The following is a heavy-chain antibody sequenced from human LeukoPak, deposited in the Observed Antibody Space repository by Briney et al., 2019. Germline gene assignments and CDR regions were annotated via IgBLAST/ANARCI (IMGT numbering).Heavy chain of an antibody. V-gene: IGHV3-20*04. D-gene: IGHD3-10*02. CDR1: GFTFDDYS. J-gene: IGHJ6*04. CDR3: AELGITMIGGV. Sequence: GGSLRLSCAASGFTFDDYSMTWVRQAPGKGLEWVSGINWNGGSTGYADSVKGRFTISRDNAKNSLYLQMNSLRAEDTAVYYCAELGITMIGGVWGKGTTVTISS. CDR2: INWNGGST.